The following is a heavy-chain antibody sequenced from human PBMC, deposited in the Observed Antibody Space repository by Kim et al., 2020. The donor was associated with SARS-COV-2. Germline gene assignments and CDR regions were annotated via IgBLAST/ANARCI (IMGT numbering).Heavy chain of an antibody. CDR1: GFTFSSYG. V-gene: IGHV3-30*18. J-gene: IGHJ4*02. D-gene: IGHD3-22*01. CDR3: AKVGYSGYDWKDEYYYDSSGGYYFDY. Sequence: GGSLRLSCAASGFTFSSYGMHWVRQAPGKGLEWVAVISYDGSNKYYADSVKGRFTISRDNSKNTLYLQMNSLRAEDTAVYYCAKVGYSGYDWKDEYYYDSSGGYYFDYWGQGTLVTVSS. CDR2: ISYDGSNK.